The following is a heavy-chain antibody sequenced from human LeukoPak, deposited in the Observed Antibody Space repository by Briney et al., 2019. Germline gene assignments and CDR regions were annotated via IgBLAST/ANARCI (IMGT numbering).Heavy chain of an antibody. J-gene: IGHJ3*02. Sequence: SETLSLTCTVSGGSISSYYWSWIRQPPGKGLEWIGYIYYSGSTNYNPSLKSRVTISVDTSKNQFSLKLSSVTAADTAVYYCAREDYYDSSGYYYGAFDIWGQGTMVTVSS. CDR3: AREDYYDSSGYYYGAFDI. CDR2: IYYSGST. CDR1: GGSISSYY. D-gene: IGHD3-22*01. V-gene: IGHV4-59*01.